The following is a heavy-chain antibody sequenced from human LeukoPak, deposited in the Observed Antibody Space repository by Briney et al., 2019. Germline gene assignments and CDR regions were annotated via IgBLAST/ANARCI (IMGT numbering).Heavy chain of an antibody. V-gene: IGHV3-21*01. CDR3: ARYKRDTNVYLDV. CDR1: GFTSSSYS. J-gene: IGHJ6*03. D-gene: IGHD5-18*01. CDR2: ISSLSTYI. Sequence: GGSLRLSCEASGFTSSSYSINWVRQAPGKGLEWVSSISSLSTYISYSDSVKGRFTISRDNAQNSLYLQMNSLGAEDTAVYYCARYKRDTNVYLDVWGKGTTVTVSS.